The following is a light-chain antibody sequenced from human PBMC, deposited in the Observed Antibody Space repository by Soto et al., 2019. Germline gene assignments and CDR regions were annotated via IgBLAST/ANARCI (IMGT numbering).Light chain of an antibody. V-gene: IGKV3D-20*02. J-gene: IGKJ4*01. Sequence: EIVLTQSPGTLSLSPGERATLSCRASQSVSSSYLAWYQQKPGQAPRLLIYGASSRATGIPDRFSGSGSGTDFTLTISGLQAEDVAVYYCQQRSNWPLTFGGGTKVDIK. CDR1: QSVSSSY. CDR2: GAS. CDR3: QQRSNWPLT.